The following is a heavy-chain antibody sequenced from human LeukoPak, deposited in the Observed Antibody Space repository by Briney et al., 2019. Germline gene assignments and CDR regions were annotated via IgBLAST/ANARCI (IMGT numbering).Heavy chain of an antibody. CDR3: ARLHCSSTSCPADY. D-gene: IGHD2-2*01. J-gene: IGHJ4*02. V-gene: IGHV3-20*04. CDR1: GFTFDDYG. Sequence: GGSLRLSCAASGFTFDDYGMSWVRQAPGKGLEWVSGINWNGGSTGYADSVKGRFTISRDNAKNSLYLQMNSPRAEDTALYYCARLHCSSTSCPADYWGQGTLVTVSS. CDR2: INWNGGST.